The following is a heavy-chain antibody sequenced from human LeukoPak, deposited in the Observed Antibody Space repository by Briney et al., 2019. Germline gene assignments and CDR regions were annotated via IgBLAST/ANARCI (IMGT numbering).Heavy chain of an antibody. CDR2: IYHSGST. J-gene: IGHJ6*04. CDR1: GYSISSGYY. V-gene: IGHV4-38-2*02. CDR3: ARDPGGDNYYYYYYSTDV. D-gene: IGHD4-17*01. Sequence: SETLSLTCAVSGYSISSGYYWGWIRQPPGKGLEWIGSIYHSGSTYYNPSLKSRVTISVDTSKNQFSLKLSSVTAADTAVYYCARDPGGDNYYYYYYSTDVSGKMTTNT.